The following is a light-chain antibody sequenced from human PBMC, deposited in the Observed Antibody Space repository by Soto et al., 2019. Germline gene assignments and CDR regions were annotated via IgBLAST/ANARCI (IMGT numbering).Light chain of an antibody. J-gene: IGKJ1*01. V-gene: IGKV3-20*01. CDR2: ATS. CDR3: QDSSTSPWP. Sequence: TQSPGTLSLSPGERATLYCRAVQSVTSTYMAWYQQKPGPAPRLLIYATSFSATGIPDRFRGSGSGTDFTLTISSLEPADSAVYYCQDSSTSPWPFGQGTKVEIK. CDR1: QSVTSTY.